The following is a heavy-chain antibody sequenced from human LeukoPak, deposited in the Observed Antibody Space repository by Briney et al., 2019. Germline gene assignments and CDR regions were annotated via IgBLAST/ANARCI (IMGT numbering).Heavy chain of an antibody. D-gene: IGHD3-22*01. J-gene: IGHJ4*02. V-gene: IGHV3-7*01. CDR2: IKQVGGEK. CDR3: ARDGYDSSGYYYSLYYFDY. CDR1: GFTFSNAW. Sequence: PGGSLRLSCAASGFTFSNAWMSWVRQAPGKGLEWVANIKQVGGEKYYVDSVKGRFTISRDNAKNSLYLQMNSLGAEDTAVYYCARDGYDSSGYYYSLYYFDYWGQGTLVTVSS.